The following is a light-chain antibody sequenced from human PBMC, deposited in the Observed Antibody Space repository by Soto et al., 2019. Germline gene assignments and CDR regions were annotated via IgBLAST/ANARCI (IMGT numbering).Light chain of an antibody. J-gene: IGLJ3*02. Sequence: QSVLTQPPSVSGAPGQRVTISCTGGSSNIGAGYDVHWYRQIPGTAPKLLVYGNSNRPSGISDRFSASKSGSSASLAITGLQAEDDADYSCQSYDTSPLARVFGGGTNLTVL. CDR2: GNS. CDR3: QSYDTSPLARV. V-gene: IGLV1-40*01. CDR1: SSNIGAGYD.